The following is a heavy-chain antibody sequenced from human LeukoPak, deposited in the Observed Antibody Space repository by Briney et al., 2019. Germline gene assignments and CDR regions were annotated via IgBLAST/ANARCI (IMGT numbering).Heavy chain of an antibody. CDR1: GGTFRSYA. J-gene: IGHJ4*02. D-gene: IGHD2-15*01. CDR3: ARDKTYCSGGSCYRVDFDY. V-gene: IGHV1-69*05. CDR2: IIPIFGTA. Sequence: SVKVSXKASGGTFRSYAISWVRQAPGQGLEWMGRIIPIFGTANYAQKFQGRVTITTDESTSTAYMELSSLRSEDTAVYYCARDKTYCSGGSCYRVDFDYWGQGTLVTVSS.